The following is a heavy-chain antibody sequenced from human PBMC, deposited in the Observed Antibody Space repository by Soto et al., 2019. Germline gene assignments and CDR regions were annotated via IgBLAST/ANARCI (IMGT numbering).Heavy chain of an antibody. D-gene: IGHD6-13*01. CDR1: SGSISSSMW. J-gene: IGHJ4*02. Sequence: QVQLQESGPGLVKTSGTLSLTCAVSSGSISSSMWCWWVRPPPGKGLEWIGEIYHSGSINYNPSLASRVTISVDKSKNQFSLKLSSVTAADTAVYYCASSSPRGDHFDYWGQGTLVTVSA. V-gene: IGHV4-4*02. CDR3: ASSSPRGDHFDY. CDR2: IYHSGSI.